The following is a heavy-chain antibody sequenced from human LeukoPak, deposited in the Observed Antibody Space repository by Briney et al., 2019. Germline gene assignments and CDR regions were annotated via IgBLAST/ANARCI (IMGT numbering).Heavy chain of an antibody. CDR2: INPNSGGT. CDR3: ARDTAMVTYWFDP. D-gene: IGHD5-18*01. Sequence: ASVKVSCKASGYTFTGYYIHWVRQAPGQGLEWTGWINPNSGGTNYAQKFQGRVTMTRGTSISTAYMELTRLRSDDTAVYYCARDTAMVTYWFDPWGQGTLVTVSS. J-gene: IGHJ5*02. CDR1: GYTFTGYY. V-gene: IGHV1-2*02.